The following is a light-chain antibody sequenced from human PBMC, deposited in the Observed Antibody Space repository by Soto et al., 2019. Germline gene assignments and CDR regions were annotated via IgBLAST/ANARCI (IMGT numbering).Light chain of an antibody. J-gene: IGLJ1*01. CDR3: SSYTSSSTPYV. V-gene: IGLV2-14*01. Sequence: QSALTQPASVSWSPGQSITISCTGTSSDVGGYNYVSWYQQHPGKAPKLMIYEVSNRPSGVSNRFSGSKSGNTASLTISGLQAEDEADYYCSSYTSSSTPYVFGTGTKVTAL. CDR1: SSDVGGYNY. CDR2: EVS.